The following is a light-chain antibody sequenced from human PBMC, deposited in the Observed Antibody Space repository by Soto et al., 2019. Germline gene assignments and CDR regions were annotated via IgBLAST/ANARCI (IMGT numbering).Light chain of an antibody. CDR1: QSISSF. Sequence: DIQMTQSPSSLSASVGDRITITCRASQSISSFLNWYQQKPRKAPKLLIYAASNLESGVPSRFSGSGSGTDFTLTISSLHPEDFATYYCQQSYNTLTFGPGTKVDIK. V-gene: IGKV1-39*01. J-gene: IGKJ3*01. CDR2: AAS. CDR3: QQSYNTLT.